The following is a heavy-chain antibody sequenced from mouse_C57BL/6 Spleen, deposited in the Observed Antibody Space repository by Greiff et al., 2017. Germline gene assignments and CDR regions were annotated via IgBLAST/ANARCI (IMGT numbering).Heavy chain of an antibody. V-gene: IGHV2-9*01. CDR3: AKHRVVYYGSSYGDYAMDY. CDR1: GFSLTSYG. CDR2: IWGGGST. D-gene: IGHD1-1*01. J-gene: IGHJ4*01. Sequence: VQLQESGPGLVAPSQSLSITCTVSGFSLTSYGVNWVRQPPGKGLEWLGVIWGGGSTNYNSALMSRLSISKDNSKSQVLLKMNSLQTDDTAMYYCAKHRVVYYGSSYGDYAMDYWGQGTSVTVSS.